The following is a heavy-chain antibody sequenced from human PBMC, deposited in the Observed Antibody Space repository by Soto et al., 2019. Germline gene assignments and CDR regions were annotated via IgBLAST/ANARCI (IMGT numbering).Heavy chain of an antibody. CDR2: MNPNSGNT. J-gene: IGHJ6*02. V-gene: IGHV1-8*01. D-gene: IGHD3-10*01. CDR1: GYTFTSYD. Sequence: ASVKVSCKASGYTFTSYDINWVRQATGQGXEWMGWMNPNSGNTGYAQKFQGRVTMTRNTSISTAYMELSSLRSEDTAVYYCARGLLWFGELLFNYYYYGMDVWGQGTTVTVSS. CDR3: ARGLLWFGELLFNYYYYGMDV.